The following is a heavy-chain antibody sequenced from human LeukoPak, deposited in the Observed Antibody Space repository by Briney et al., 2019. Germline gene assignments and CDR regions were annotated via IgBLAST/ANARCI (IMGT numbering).Heavy chain of an antibody. CDR2: IIPIFGTA. J-gene: IGHJ3*02. CDR1: GYTFTSYY. Sequence: GASVKVSCKASGYTFTSYYMHWVRQAPGQGLEWMGGIIPIFGTANYAQKFQGRVTITADESTSTAYMELSSLRSEDTAVYYCARDSFPDYYDSSGYYGVHAFDIWGQGTMVTVSS. V-gene: IGHV1-69*13. CDR3: ARDSFPDYYDSSGYYGVHAFDI. D-gene: IGHD3-22*01.